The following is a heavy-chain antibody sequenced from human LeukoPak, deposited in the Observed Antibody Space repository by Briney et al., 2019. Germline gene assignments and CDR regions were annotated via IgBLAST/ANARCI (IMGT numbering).Heavy chain of an antibody. CDR2: ISHSGST. CDR1: GVSFSGYY. Sequence: PSETLSLTCAVYGVSFSGYYWSWIRQPPGKGLEWIGEISHSGSTNYNPSLKSRVTISVDTSKKQFSLKLSSVTAADTAVYYCVTYYFDSSGPKKNYWGQGTLVTVSS. D-gene: IGHD3-22*01. V-gene: IGHV4-34*01. CDR3: VTYYFDSSGPKKNY. J-gene: IGHJ4*02.